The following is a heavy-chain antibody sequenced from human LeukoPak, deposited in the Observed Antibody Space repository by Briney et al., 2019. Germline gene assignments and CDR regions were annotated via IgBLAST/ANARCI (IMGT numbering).Heavy chain of an antibody. Sequence: EASVKVSCKASGYTFTSYDINWVRQATGQGLEWMGWMNPNSGNTGYAQKFQGRVTITRNTSISTAYMELSSLRSEDTAVYYCARGCLVPAAGYNWFDPRGQGTLVTASS. CDR3: ARGCLVPAAGYNWFDP. D-gene: IGHD6-13*01. V-gene: IGHV1-8*03. CDR1: GYTFTSYD. CDR2: MNPNSGNT. J-gene: IGHJ5*02.